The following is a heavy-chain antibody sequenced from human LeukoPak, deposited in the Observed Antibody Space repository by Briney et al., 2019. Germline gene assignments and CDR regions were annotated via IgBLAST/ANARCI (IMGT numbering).Heavy chain of an antibody. CDR3: ARHDMDVAGGGLDYFDY. Sequence: PSETLSLTCTVSGTSFSSYYWSWIRQPPGKGLEWIAYIYYSGCTNYNPSLKSRVTISVDTSKNQFSLKVGSVTAADTAVYFCARHDMDVAGGGLDYFDYWGQGTLVTVSS. J-gene: IGHJ4*02. CDR2: IYYSGCT. D-gene: IGHD1-26*01. V-gene: IGHV4-59*08. CDR1: GTSFSSYY.